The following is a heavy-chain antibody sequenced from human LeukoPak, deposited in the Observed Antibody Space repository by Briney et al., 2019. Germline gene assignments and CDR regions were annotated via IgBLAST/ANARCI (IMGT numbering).Heavy chain of an antibody. V-gene: IGHV3-30-3*01. D-gene: IGHD5-12*01. CDR1: GFTFSSYA. Sequence: GRSLRLSCAASGFTFSSYAMHWVRQAPGKGLEWVAVISYDGSNKYYADSVKGRFTISRDNSKNTLYLQMNSLRAEDTAVYYCAKGPGARSGYSPPDAFDIWGQGTMVTVSS. CDR3: AKGPGARSGYSPPDAFDI. CDR2: ISYDGSNK. J-gene: IGHJ3*02.